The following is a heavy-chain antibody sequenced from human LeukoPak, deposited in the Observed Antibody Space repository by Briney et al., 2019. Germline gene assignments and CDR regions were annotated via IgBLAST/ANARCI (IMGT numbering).Heavy chain of an antibody. D-gene: IGHD6-19*01. V-gene: IGHV3-9*01. CDR2: ISWNSGSI. CDR1: GFTFDDYA. CDR3: AKDPGGGAVAGTYFDY. Sequence: PGGSLRLSCAASGFTFDDYAMHWVRQAPGKGLEWVSGISWNSGSIGYADSVKGRFTISRDNAKNSLYLQMNSLRAEDTALYYCAKDPGGGAVAGTYFDYWGQGTLVTVSS. J-gene: IGHJ4*02.